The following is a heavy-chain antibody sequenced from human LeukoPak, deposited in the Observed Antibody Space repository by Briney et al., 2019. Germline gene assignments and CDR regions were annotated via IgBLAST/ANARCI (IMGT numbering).Heavy chain of an antibody. CDR2: ISSNGGST. V-gene: IGHV3-64*01. D-gene: IGHD6-19*01. J-gene: IGHJ4*02. CDR3: ARGLFGSSGWYYFDY. Sequence: GGSLRLSCAASGFTFSSYAMHWVRQAPGKGLEYVSAISSNGGSTYYANSVKGRFTISRDNSKNTLYLQMGSLRDEDTAVYYCARGLFGSSGWYYFDYWGQGTLVTVSS. CDR1: GFTFSSYA.